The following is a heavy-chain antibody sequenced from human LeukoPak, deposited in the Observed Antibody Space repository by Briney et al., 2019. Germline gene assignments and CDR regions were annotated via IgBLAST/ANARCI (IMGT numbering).Heavy chain of an antibody. J-gene: IGHJ4*02. Sequence: GGSLRLSCAASGFTFSSYAMSWVGQAPGKGLEWVSAISGSGGSTYYADSVKGRFTISRDNSKNTLYLQMNSLRAEDTAVYYCAKEEASDGYNYVDYFDYWGQGTLVTVSS. V-gene: IGHV3-23*01. CDR2: ISGSGGST. D-gene: IGHD5-24*01. CDR3: AKEEASDGYNYVDYFDY. CDR1: GFTFSSYA.